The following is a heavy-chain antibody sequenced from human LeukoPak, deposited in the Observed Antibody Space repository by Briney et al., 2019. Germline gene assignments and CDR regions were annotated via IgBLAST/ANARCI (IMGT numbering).Heavy chain of an antibody. CDR1: GFTFNNYV. CDR2: IYSGGST. J-gene: IGHJ4*02. D-gene: IGHD1-26*01. Sequence: PGGSLRLSCAASGFTFNNYVMSWIRQAPGKGLEWVSVIYSGGSTYYADSVKGRFTISRDNSKNTLYLQMNSLRAEDTAVYYCARDELIVGALGYWGQGTLVTVSS. V-gene: IGHV3-53*01. CDR3: ARDELIVGALGY.